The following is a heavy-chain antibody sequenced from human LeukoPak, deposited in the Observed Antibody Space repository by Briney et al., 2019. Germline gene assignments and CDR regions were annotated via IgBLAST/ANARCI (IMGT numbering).Heavy chain of an antibody. V-gene: IGHV3-74*01. Sequence: GGSLRLSCAASGFTFSNYWMHWVRQAPGKGLVWVSRVNSDGSNTYYADSVKGRFTISRDNAKNMLYLQVNSLRAEDTAVYYWEPKKGGTRAYGAQETLVTVP. D-gene: IGHD1-14*01. CDR1: GFTFSNYW. CDR2: VNSDGSNT. CDR3: EPKKGGTRAY. J-gene: IGHJ4*02.